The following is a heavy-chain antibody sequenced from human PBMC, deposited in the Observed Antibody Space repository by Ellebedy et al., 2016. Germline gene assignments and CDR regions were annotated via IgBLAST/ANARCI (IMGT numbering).Heavy chain of an antibody. CDR2: IYSGGST. Sequence: GESLKISCAASGFTVSSNYMSWVRQAPGKGLEWVSVIYSGGSTYYADSVKGRFTISRDNSKNTLYLQMNSLRAEDTAVYYCAKDGGDGTIFGVVITLNWYFDLWGRGTLVTVSS. V-gene: IGHV3-66*01. CDR3: AKDGGDGTIFGVVITLNWYFDL. CDR1: GFTVSSNY. J-gene: IGHJ2*01. D-gene: IGHD3-3*01.